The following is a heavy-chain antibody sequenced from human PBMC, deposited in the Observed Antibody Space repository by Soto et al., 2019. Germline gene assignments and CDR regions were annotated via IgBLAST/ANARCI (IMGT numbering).Heavy chain of an antibody. CDR1: GFSLSNAW. J-gene: IGHJ4*02. V-gene: IGHV3-15*07. D-gene: IGHD6-6*01. CDR2: INSKVEGGTT. CDR3: TTPLGIGARAPTVVAGN. Sequence: PGGSLRLSCAASGFSLSNAWMNWVRQAPGKGPEWVGRINSKVEGGTTEFAAFVKGRFTITRDDSKNTLYLQMNTLKIEDTAVYYCTTPLGIGARAPTVVAGNWGQGTLVTVSS.